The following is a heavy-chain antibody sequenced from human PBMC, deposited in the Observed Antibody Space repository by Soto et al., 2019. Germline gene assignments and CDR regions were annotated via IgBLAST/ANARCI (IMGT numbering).Heavy chain of an antibody. CDR2: INHSGST. J-gene: IGHJ4*02. Sequence: PSETLSLTCAVYGGSFSGYYWSWIRQPPGKGLEWIGEINHSGSTNYNPSLKSRVTISVDTSKNQFSLKLSSVTAADTAVYYCAGHQYSSSFDYWGQGTPVTVSS. D-gene: IGHD6-13*01. CDR1: GGSFSGYY. V-gene: IGHV4-34*01. CDR3: AGHQYSSSFDY.